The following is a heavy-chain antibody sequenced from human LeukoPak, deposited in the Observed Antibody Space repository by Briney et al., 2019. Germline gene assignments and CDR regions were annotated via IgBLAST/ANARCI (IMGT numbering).Heavy chain of an antibody. CDR2: ISSSGSTI. V-gene: IGHV3-11*01. CDR1: GFTFSDHY. Sequence: GGSLRLSCAASGFTFSDHYMSWIRQAPGKGLEWVSYISSSGSTIYYADSVKGRFTISRDNAKNSLYLQMNSLRAEDTAVYYCARNNGFGELYPDYWGQGTLVTVSS. J-gene: IGHJ4*02. CDR3: ARNNGFGELYPDY. D-gene: IGHD3-10*01.